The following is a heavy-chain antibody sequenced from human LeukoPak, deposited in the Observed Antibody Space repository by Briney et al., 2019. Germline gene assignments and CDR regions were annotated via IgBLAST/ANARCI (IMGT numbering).Heavy chain of an antibody. CDR1: GYTLTELS. D-gene: IGHD2-15*01. Sequence: ASVKVSCKVSGYTLTELSMHWVRQAPGKGLEWMGGFDPEDGETIYAQKFQGRVTMTEDTSTDTAYMELSSLRSEDTAVYYCAREVGYCSGGSSRGCYYMDVWGKGTTVTVSS. V-gene: IGHV1-24*01. J-gene: IGHJ6*03. CDR3: AREVGYCSGGSSRGCYYMDV. CDR2: FDPEDGET.